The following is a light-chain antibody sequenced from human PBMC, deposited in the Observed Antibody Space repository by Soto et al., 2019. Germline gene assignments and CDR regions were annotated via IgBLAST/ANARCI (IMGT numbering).Light chain of an antibody. CDR1: QSLSSSY. Sequence: EIVLTQSPGTLSLSPGERATLSCRASQSLSSSYLAWYQQNAGQAPRLLIYGASSRATCIPDMFSGSGSGKDFTLIISRLEPDDFAVYFCQQYGKSHPWTFGQGTKVELK. J-gene: IGKJ1*01. CDR3: QQYGKSHPWT. CDR2: GAS. V-gene: IGKV3-20*01.